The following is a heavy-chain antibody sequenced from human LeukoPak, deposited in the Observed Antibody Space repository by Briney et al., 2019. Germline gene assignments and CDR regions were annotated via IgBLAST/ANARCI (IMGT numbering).Heavy chain of an antibody. CDR1: GFTFRRYS. Sequence: GGSLRLSCAASGFTFRRYSMNWVRQAPGKGLEWVSYISASGSSIHYADSVKGRFTISRDNAKNSLYLQMNSLRAEDTAVYYCARDGATEIAGWFDPWGQGTLVTVSS. V-gene: IGHV3-48*01. CDR2: ISASGSSI. CDR3: ARDGATEIAGWFDP. D-gene: IGHD5-12*01. J-gene: IGHJ5*02.